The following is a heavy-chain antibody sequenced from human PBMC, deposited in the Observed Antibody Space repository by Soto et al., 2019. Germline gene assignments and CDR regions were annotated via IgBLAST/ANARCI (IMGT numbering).Heavy chain of an antibody. Sequence: ASVKVSCKASGYTFTSYYMHWVRQAPGQGLEWMGIINPSGGSTSYAQKFQGRVTMTRDTSTSTVYMELSSLRSEDTAVYYCARDLYNSSSVTSGYGMDVWGQGTTVTVSS. J-gene: IGHJ6*02. CDR2: INPSGGST. V-gene: IGHV1-46*01. CDR1: GYTFTSYY. CDR3: ARDLYNSSSVTSGYGMDV. D-gene: IGHD6-13*01.